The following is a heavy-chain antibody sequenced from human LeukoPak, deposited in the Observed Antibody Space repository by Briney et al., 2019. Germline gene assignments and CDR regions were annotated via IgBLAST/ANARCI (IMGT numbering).Heavy chain of an antibody. V-gene: IGHV4-4*07. CDR2: IYTSGST. CDR1: GGSISSYY. D-gene: IGHD1-26*01. Sequence: SKTLSLTCTVSGGSISSYYWSWIRQPAGKGLEWIGRIYTSGSTNYNPSLKSRVTMSVDTSKNQFSLKLSSVTAADTAVYYCRGRNTFGFDYWGQGTLVTVSS. CDR3: RGRNTFGFDY. J-gene: IGHJ4*02.